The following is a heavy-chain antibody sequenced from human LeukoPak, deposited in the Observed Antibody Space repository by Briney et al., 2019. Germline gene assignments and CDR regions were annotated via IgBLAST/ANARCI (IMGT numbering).Heavy chain of an antibody. Sequence: KSGGSLRLSCAASGFTFSSYSMNWVRQAPGKGLEWVSSISSSSSYIYYADSVKGRFTISRDNAKNSLYLQMNSLRAEDTAVYYCAKDTASIYDAFDIWGQGTMVTVSS. V-gene: IGHV3-21*01. D-gene: IGHD2/OR15-2a*01. CDR2: ISSSSSYI. CDR1: GFTFSSYS. CDR3: AKDTASIYDAFDI. J-gene: IGHJ3*02.